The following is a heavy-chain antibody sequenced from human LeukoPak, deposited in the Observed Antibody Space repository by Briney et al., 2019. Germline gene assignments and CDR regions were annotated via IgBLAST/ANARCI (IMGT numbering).Heavy chain of an antibody. CDR2: ISSSSSYI. CDR1: GFTFSSYS. D-gene: IGHD2-2*01. V-gene: IGHV3-21*01. Sequence: GGSLRLSCAASGFTFSSYSMNWVRQAPGNGLEWVSSISSSSSYIYYADSVKGRFTISRDNAKNSLYLQMNSLRAEDTAVYYCARELLGYCSSTSCYAGGDYWGQGTLVTVSS. CDR3: ARELLGYCSSTSCYAGGDY. J-gene: IGHJ4*02.